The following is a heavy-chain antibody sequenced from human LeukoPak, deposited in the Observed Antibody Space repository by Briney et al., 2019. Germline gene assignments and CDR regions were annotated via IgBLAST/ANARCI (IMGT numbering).Heavy chain of an antibody. Sequence: GGSLRLSCAASGFTVSSNYMSWVRQAPGKGLEWVSVIYSGGSTYYADSVKGRFTISRDNSKNTLYLQMNSLRAEDTAVYYCARWGLGKGDAFDIWGQGTMVIVSS. D-gene: IGHD3-10*01. J-gene: IGHJ3*02. CDR3: ARWGLGKGDAFDI. CDR2: IYSGGST. V-gene: IGHV3-66*01. CDR1: GFTVSSNY.